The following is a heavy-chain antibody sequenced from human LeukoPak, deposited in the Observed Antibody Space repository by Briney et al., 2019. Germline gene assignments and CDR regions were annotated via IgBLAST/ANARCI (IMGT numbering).Heavy chain of an antibody. D-gene: IGHD6-19*01. J-gene: IGHJ3*02. Sequence: PSETLSLTCTVSGDSISSYYWSWIRQPPGKGLEWIGYISYTGSTNYNPSLKSRVTISVDTSKNQFSLKLSSVTAADTAVYYCARPYSSGYRGAFDIWGQGTMVTVSS. CDR1: GDSISSYY. CDR3: ARPYSSGYRGAFDI. CDR2: ISYTGST. V-gene: IGHV4-59*01.